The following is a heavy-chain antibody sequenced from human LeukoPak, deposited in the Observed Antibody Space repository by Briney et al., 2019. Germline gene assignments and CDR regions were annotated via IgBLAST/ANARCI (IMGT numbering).Heavy chain of an antibody. CDR2: IYYSGST. Sequence: SETLSLTCTVSGGSISGYYWSWIRQPPGKGLEWIGYIYYSGSTNYNPSLQSRVTISVDTSKNQFSLKLSSVTAADTAVYYCARALWFGELNYYFDYWGQGTLVTVSS. V-gene: IGHV4-59*01. J-gene: IGHJ4*02. CDR1: GGSISGYY. CDR3: ARALWFGELNYYFDY. D-gene: IGHD3-10*01.